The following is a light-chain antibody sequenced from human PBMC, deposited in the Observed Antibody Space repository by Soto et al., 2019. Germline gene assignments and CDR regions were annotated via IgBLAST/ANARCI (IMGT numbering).Light chain of an antibody. CDR1: QSVSSSY. J-gene: IGKJ2*01. Sequence: EIVLTQSPGTLSLSPGERATLSCRASQSVSSSYLAWYQQKPGQAPRLLIYGASSRATGIPDRFSGSGSGTDFSLTISRLEPEDVAASYYQQYDNSPPTYTFGQGTKLEIK. V-gene: IGKV3-20*01. CDR2: GAS. CDR3: QQYDNSPPTYT.